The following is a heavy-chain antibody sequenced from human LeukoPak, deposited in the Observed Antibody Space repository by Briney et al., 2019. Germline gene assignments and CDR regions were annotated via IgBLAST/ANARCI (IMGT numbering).Heavy chain of an antibody. CDR1: GFTFSTYA. V-gene: IGHV3-23*01. CDR3: AKGDGSYDY. D-gene: IGHD1-26*01. J-gene: IGHJ4*02. Sequence: GGSLRLSCAASGFTFSTYAMSWVRQAPGKGLEWVSGISGSGDNTYYADSVKGRFTISRDNSKSTLYLQMNSLRAEDPAIYYCAKGDGSYDYGGQGTLGTVSS. CDR2: ISGSGDNT.